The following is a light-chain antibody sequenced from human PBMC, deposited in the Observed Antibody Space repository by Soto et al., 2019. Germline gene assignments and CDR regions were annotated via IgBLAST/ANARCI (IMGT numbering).Light chain of an antibody. V-gene: IGKV1-33*01. CDR1: QDISNY. CDR2: DAS. J-gene: IGKJ5*01. Sequence: DIQMTQSPYSLSASVGDRVTITCQASQDISNYLNWYQQKPGKAPKLLIYDASNLETGVPSRFSGSGSGTDFTFTISSLQPEDIATYYCQQYDNLPSITFGQWTRLEIK. CDR3: QQYDNLPSIT.